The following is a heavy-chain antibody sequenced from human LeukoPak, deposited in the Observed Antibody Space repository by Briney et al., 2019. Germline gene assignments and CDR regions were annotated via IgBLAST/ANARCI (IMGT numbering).Heavy chain of an antibody. V-gene: IGHV1-8*03. CDR1: GYTFTSYD. J-gene: IGHJ4*02. Sequence: GASVKVSCKASGYTFTSYDINWVRQATGQGLEWMGWMNPNSGNTGYAQKFQGRVTITRNTSISTAYMELSSLRSEDTAVYYCASGGGLCGRCGYYGGYWGQGTLVTVSS. D-gene: IGHD3-22*01. CDR2: MNPNSGNT. CDR3: ASGGGLCGRCGYYGGY.